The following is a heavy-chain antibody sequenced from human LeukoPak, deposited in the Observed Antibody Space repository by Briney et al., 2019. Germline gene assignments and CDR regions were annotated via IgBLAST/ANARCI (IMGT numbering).Heavy chain of an antibody. V-gene: IGHV1-18*01. Sequence: WASVKVSCKASGYTFTSYGISWVRQAPGQGLEWMGWISAYNGNTNYAQKLQGGVTMTTDTSTSTAYMELRSLRSDDTAVYYCARDRHIAAAVYYYYMDVWGKGTPVTVSS. J-gene: IGHJ6*03. D-gene: IGHD6-13*01. CDR2: ISAYNGNT. CDR1: GYTFTSYG. CDR3: ARDRHIAAAVYYYYMDV.